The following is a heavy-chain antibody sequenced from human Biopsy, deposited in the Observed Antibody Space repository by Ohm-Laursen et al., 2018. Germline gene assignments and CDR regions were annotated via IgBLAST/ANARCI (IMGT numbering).Heavy chain of an antibody. J-gene: IGHJ3*01. V-gene: IGHV1-69*04. CDR3: ATDARWDPSLDAFHV. Sequence: SSVKVSCKASGATVTSYAISWVRQAPGQGLGRMGRIIPFTGVTNYAQNFQGKVTISADKSPPTVYVELSTLKPDDTAVYYCATDARWDPSLDAFHVWGQGTQVTVS. CDR1: GATVTSYA. CDR2: IIPFTGVT. D-gene: IGHD1-26*01.